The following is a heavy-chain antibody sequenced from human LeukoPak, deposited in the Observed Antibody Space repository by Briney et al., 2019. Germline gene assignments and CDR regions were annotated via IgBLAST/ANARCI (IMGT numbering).Heavy chain of an antibody. CDR2: INNNGGTT. V-gene: IGHV3-23*01. D-gene: IGHD6-19*01. CDR1: GFTFSSYA. J-gene: IGHJ4*02. Sequence: QTGGSLRLSFAASGFTFSSYAMSWVRQAPGKGLEWVSVINNNGGTTYYADSVKGRFTIPRDNSKNTLSLQVNSLRAEDTAVYYCATASRGWYDYWGQGTLLTVSS. CDR3: ATASRGWYDY.